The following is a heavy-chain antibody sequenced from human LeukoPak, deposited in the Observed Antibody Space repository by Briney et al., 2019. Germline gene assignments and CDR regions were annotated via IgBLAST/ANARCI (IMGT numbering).Heavy chain of an antibody. Sequence: SETLSLTCAVFDGSLSGSCLSWIRQLPGKGLEWIGEISDSGTTNNNPSLKNRVTISVDPSKNQFSLKLSSVTAADTAVYYCARQETVMAQGRFAFDIWGQGTVVTVSS. V-gene: IGHV4-34*01. CDR1: DGSLSGSC. CDR3: ARQETVMAQGRFAFDI. J-gene: IGHJ3*02. D-gene: IGHD5-18*01. CDR2: ISDSGTT.